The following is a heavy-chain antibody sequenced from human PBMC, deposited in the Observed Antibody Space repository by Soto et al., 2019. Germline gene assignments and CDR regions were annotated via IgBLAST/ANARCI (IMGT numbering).Heavy chain of an antibody. V-gene: IGHV1-18*01. Sequence: QVQLVQSRGEVKKPGASVKVSCKTSGYSFTTYGFSWVRQAPGQGLEWMGWISGYNGNTNYAQKFQGRVTMTTDTSTSTAYMELSSLRSDDTAVYYCERGGPAPYYYYGMDVWGQGSTVTVSS. CDR1: GYSFTTYG. CDR2: ISGYNGNT. J-gene: IGHJ6*02. CDR3: ERGGPAPYYYYGMDV.